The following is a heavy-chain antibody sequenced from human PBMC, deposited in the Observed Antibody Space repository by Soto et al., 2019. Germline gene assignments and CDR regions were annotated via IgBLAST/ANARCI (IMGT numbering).Heavy chain of an antibody. V-gene: IGHV4-4*07. CDR2: VYVSGST. CDR3: ARGGRDGFDI. Sequence: PSETWSLTSTVPGGSLVPSFWNWIRQSAGKGLEWIGRVYVSGSTNYHPSLKSRVAMSVDTSNNQFSLKVTSVTAADTAVYYCARGGRDGFDIWGQGTMVTVSS. CDR1: GGSLVPSF. J-gene: IGHJ3*02.